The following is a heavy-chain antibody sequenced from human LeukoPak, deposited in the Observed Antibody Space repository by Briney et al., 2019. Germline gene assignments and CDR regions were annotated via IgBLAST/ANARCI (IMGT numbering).Heavy chain of an antibody. J-gene: IGHJ6*02. D-gene: IGHD6-13*01. CDR1: GGTFSSYA. CDR3: ARGEQHLDRLYYHYGMDV. V-gene: IGHV1-69*04. CDR2: IIPILGIG. Sequence: GASVKVSCKASGGTFSSYAISWVRQAPGQGLEWMGRIIPILGIGNYAQKFQGRVTITADKSTSTAYMELSSLRSEDTAVYYCARGEQHLDRLYYHYGMDVWGQGTTVTVS.